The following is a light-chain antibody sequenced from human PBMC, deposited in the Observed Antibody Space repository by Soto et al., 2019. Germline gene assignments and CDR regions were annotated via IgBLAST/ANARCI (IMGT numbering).Light chain of an antibody. J-gene: IGKJ1*01. Sequence: EVVMTQSPATLSMSPGERATLSCRASQSVGTNLAWYQQKPGQSPRLLMYGASTGATGIPGRFSGSGSGTEFTLTISSLQSEDYAIYYCQQYNDWTWTFGQGTKVEIK. CDR2: GAS. CDR1: QSVGTN. V-gene: IGKV3D-15*01. CDR3: QQYNDWTWT.